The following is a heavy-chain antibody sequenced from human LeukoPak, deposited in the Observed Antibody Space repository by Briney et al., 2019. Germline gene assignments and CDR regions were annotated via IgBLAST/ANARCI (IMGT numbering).Heavy chain of an antibody. Sequence: RASVKVSCKASGYTFTSYDINWVRQATGQGLEWMGWMNPNSGNTGYAQKFQGRVTMTRNTSISTAYMELSSLRSEDTAVYYCARGVVVPAAPYYYYYYYMDVWGKGTTVTVSS. CDR3: ARGVVVPAAPYYYYYYYMDV. J-gene: IGHJ6*03. CDR1: GYTFTSYD. V-gene: IGHV1-8*01. D-gene: IGHD2-2*01. CDR2: MNPNSGNT.